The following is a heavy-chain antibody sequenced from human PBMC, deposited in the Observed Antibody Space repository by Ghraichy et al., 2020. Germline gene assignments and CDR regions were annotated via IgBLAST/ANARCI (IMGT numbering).Heavy chain of an antibody. J-gene: IGHJ4*02. CDR1: GFTFSSYG. Sequence: GGSLRLSCAASGFTFSSYGMHWVRQAPGKGLEWVAVISYDGSNKYYADSVKGRFTISRDNSKNTLYLQMNSLRAEDTAVYYCAKDSGGNYYDSSGYYYPDYCDDWGQGTLVTVSA. CDR3: AKDSGGNYYDSSGYYYPDYCDD. V-gene: IGHV3-30*18. D-gene: IGHD3-22*01. CDR2: ISYDGSNK.